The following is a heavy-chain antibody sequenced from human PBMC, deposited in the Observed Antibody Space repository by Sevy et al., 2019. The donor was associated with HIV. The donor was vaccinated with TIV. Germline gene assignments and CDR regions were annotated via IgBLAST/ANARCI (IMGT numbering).Heavy chain of an antibody. D-gene: IGHD3-3*01. J-gene: IGHJ5*02. Sequence: SETLSLTCSVSGDSISPYYWNWIRQSPGKGLEWIGSIYYTGRTNYSPSLQSRVTLSIDTSKKQFSLTLTSVTAADTALYYCARGGTIFGVALGDWFDPWGPGTPVTVSS. V-gene: IGHV4-59*01. CDR3: ARGGTIFGVALGDWFDP. CDR1: GDSISPYY. CDR2: IYYTGRT.